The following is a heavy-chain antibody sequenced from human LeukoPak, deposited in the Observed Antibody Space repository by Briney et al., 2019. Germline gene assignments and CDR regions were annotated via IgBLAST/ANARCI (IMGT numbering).Heavy chain of an antibody. V-gene: IGHV3-7*03. CDR2: IKQDGTEK. CDR1: EFTFSGYW. D-gene: IGHD6-25*01. J-gene: IGHJ6*03. Sequence: PGGSLRLSCAASEFTFSGYWMSWVRQAPGKGLEWVANIKQDGTEKYFVDSVKGRFTISRDNAKNSLYLQMNSLRAEDTAVYYCAKEGPKSIAATGYYMDVWGKGTTVTISS. CDR3: AKEGPKSIAATGYYMDV.